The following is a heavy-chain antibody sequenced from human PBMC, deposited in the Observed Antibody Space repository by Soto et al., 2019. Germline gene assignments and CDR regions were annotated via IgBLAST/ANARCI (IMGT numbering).Heavy chain of an antibody. Sequence: QVRLQESGPGLVKPSETLSLTCTVSNASISSYYWSWIRQPPGKRLEWIGYMAPSGSSKYNPSLAGRVTLSVDTSNNQFSLKLTSVTAADTAVYYCARDGNFGDDIHDYYGMDVWGRGTTVTVSS. V-gene: IGHV4-59*01. J-gene: IGHJ6*02. CDR3: ARDGNFGDDIHDYYGMDV. CDR2: MAPSGSS. D-gene: IGHD4-17*01. CDR1: NASISSYY.